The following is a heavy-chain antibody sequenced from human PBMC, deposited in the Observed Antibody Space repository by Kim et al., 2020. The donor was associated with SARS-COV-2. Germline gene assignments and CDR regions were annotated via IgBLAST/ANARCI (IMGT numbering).Heavy chain of an antibody. CDR2: IKQDGGEI. CDR1: GFTFRSFW. D-gene: IGHD2-21*02. CDR3: ARVHIGPVVVTAIWNDAFDI. J-gene: IGHJ3*02. Sequence: GGSLRLSCAASGFTFRSFWMSWVRQAPGKGLEWVANIKQDGGEIYYVDSVKGRFTISRDNAKNSLYLQMNSLRAEDTAVYYCARVHIGPVVVTAIWNDAFDIWGQGTMVTVSS. V-gene: IGHV3-7*01.